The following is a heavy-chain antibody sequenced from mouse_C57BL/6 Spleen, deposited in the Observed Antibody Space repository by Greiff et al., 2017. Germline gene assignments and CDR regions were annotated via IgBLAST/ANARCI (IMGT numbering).Heavy chain of an antibody. Sequence: QVQLKQPGAELVRPGSSVKLSCKASGYTFTSYWMHWVKQRPIQGLEWIGNIDPSDSETHYNQKFKDKATLTVDKSSSTAYMQLSSLTSEDSAVYYCARGYYYGSSYKAMDYWGQGTSVTVSS. CDR2: IDPSDSET. CDR1: GYTFTSYW. V-gene: IGHV1-52*01. J-gene: IGHJ4*01. D-gene: IGHD1-1*01. CDR3: ARGYYYGSSYKAMDY.